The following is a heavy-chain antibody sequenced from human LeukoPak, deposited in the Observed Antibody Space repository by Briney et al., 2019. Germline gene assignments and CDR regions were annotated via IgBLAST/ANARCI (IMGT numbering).Heavy chain of an antibody. CDR2: ISYSGNT. V-gene: IGHV4-39*01. CDR3: ARRDIAARLNWFDP. Sequence: SETLSLTCTVSGGSTSSSSYYWGWIRQPPGKGLEWIGSISYSGNTYFHPSLKSRVTISVDTSKNQFSLKLNSVTAADTAVYYCARRDIAARLNWFDPWGQGTLVTVSS. D-gene: IGHD6-6*01. CDR1: GGSTSSSSYY. J-gene: IGHJ5*02.